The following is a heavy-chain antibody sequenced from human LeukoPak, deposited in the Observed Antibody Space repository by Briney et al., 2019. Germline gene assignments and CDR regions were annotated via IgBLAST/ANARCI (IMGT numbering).Heavy chain of an antibody. Sequence: PSETLSLTCAAYGGSFSGYYWSWIRQPPGKGLEWIGEINHSGSTNYNPSLKSRVTISVDTSKNQFSLKLSSVTAADTAVYYCARVATVVVITTRFDPWGQGTLVTASS. CDR2: INHSGST. CDR1: GGSFSGYY. CDR3: ARVATVVVITTRFDP. J-gene: IGHJ5*02. D-gene: IGHD3-22*01. V-gene: IGHV4-34*01.